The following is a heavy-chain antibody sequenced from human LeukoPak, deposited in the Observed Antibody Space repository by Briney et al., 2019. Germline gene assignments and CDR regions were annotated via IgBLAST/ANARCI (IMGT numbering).Heavy chain of an antibody. V-gene: IGHV4-59*01. J-gene: IGHJ4*02. D-gene: IGHD3-22*01. CDR3: ARSWGYYDSSGYWV. CDR2: IYYSGST. Sequence: SETLSLTCTVSGGSISSYYWSWIRQPPGKGLEWIGYIYYSGSTNYNPSLKSRVTISVDTSKNQFSLKLSSVTVADTAVYYCARSWGYYDSSGYWVWGQGTLVTVSS. CDR1: GGSISSYY.